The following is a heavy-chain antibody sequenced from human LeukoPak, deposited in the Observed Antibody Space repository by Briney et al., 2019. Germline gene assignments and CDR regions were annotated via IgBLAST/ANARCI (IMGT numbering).Heavy chain of an antibody. Sequence: ASVKVSCKASGYTFTGYYMHWVRQAPGQGLEWMGWINPNSGGTNYAQKFQGRVTMTRDTSISTAYMELSRLRSDDTAVYYCARDFREESYGDLYNYWGQGTLVTVSS. CDR3: ARDFREESYGDLYNY. CDR2: INPNSGGT. CDR1: GYTFTGYY. D-gene: IGHD4-17*01. V-gene: IGHV1-2*02. J-gene: IGHJ4*02.